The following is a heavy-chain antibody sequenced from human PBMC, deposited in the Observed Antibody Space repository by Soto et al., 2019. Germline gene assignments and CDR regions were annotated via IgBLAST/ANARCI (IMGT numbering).Heavy chain of an antibody. J-gene: IGHJ4*02. V-gene: IGHV3-23*01. CDR1: GFTFSSYA. D-gene: IGHD2-15*01. CDR3: AKRRGAGGHFDY. Sequence: GSLRLSCAASGFTFSSYAMGWVRQGPGRGLEWVAVVSIGGSTHYADSVRGRFTISRDNSKNTLSLQMNSLTAEDTAVYFCAKRRGAGGHFDYWGQGALVTVSS. CDR2: VSIGGST.